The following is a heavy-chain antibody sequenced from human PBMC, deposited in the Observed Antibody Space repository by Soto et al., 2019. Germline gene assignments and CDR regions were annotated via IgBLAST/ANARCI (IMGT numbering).Heavy chain of an antibody. CDR3: KCSLAIAAAGIPSPYQH. J-gene: IGHJ4*03. V-gene: IGHV1-8*01. Sequence: ASVKVSCKASGYTFTSYDITWVRQATGQVCEWMGWMNPNSGNTGNAEMLQGRVTMTSNSSICTAYMELSRLRSEDTAVYYCKCSLAIAAAGIPSPYQHWGQATLVTFAS. D-gene: IGHD6-13*01. CDR2: MNPNSGNT. CDR1: GYTFTSYD.